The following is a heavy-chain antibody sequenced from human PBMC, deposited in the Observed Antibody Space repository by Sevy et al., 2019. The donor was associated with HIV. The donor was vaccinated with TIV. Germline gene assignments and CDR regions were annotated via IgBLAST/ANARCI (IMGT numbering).Heavy chain of an antibody. CDR3: ARIAVAGYYFDY. Sequence: GGSLRLSCAASGFTFSSYAMSWVRQAPGKGLEWVSAISGSGGSTYYADSVKGRFTISRENSKNTLYLQMNSLRAEDTAVYYCARIAVAGYYFDYWGQGTLGTVSS. CDR2: ISGSGGST. D-gene: IGHD6-19*01. J-gene: IGHJ4*02. CDR1: GFTFSSYA. V-gene: IGHV3-23*01.